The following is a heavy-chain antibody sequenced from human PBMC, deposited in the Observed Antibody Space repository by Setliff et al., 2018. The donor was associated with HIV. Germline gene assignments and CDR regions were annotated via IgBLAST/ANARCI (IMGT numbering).Heavy chain of an antibody. CDR2: INHSGST. V-gene: IGHV4-34*01. CDR1: GGSFSGYY. Sequence: SETLSLTCAVYGGSFSGYYWSWIRQPPGKGLEWIGEINHSGSTNYNPSLKSRVTISVDTSKNQFSLKLSSVTAADTAVFYCAASRSRLEPFDYWGQGTLVTVSS. CDR3: AASRSRLEPFDY. D-gene: IGHD3-10*01. J-gene: IGHJ4*02.